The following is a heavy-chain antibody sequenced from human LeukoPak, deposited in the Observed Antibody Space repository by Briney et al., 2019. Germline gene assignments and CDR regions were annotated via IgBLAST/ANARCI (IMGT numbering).Heavy chain of an antibody. J-gene: IGHJ3*02. CDR2: IYYSGST. V-gene: IGHV4-59*01. CDR1: GGSISSYY. CDR3: ARRVVVVSANDKSDSFDM. Sequence: SETLSLTCTVSGGSISSYYWSWIRQPPGEGLEWIGYIYYSGSTNYNPSLKSRVTISLDTSKNQFSLKLSSVTAADTAVYYCARRVVVVSANDKSDSFDMWGQGRVVTVSS. D-gene: IGHD2-15*01.